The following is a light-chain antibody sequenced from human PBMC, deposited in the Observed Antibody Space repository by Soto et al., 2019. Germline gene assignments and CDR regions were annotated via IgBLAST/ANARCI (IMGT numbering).Light chain of an antibody. CDR2: DVS. Sequence: LAQPSSVSGSPGQSITISCTGTSSDVGHYNYVSWFQQHPGKVPKLLIYDVSSWPSGIPDRFSGSKSGNTASLTISGLQAEDEADYYCSSFTTSSTFVFGTGTKVTVL. CDR1: SSDVGHYNY. CDR3: SSFTTSSTFV. V-gene: IGLV2-14*01. J-gene: IGLJ1*01.